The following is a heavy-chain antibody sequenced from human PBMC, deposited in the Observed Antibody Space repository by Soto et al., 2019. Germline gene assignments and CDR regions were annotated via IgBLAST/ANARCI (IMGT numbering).Heavy chain of an antibody. CDR2: IYWDDDK. Sequence: QITLKESGPTLVKPTQTLTLTFAFSGFSLTTVGVGVGWIRQPPGKALEWLALIYWDDDKRYSPSLNTRLSLTKDTSKNQVVLMMTNMDPVDTGTYYCAHIRAFIGVVYGMDVWGQATTVTVS. J-gene: IGHJ6*02. D-gene: IGHD3-3*01. CDR3: AHIRAFIGVVYGMDV. V-gene: IGHV2-5*02. CDR1: GFSLTTVGVG.